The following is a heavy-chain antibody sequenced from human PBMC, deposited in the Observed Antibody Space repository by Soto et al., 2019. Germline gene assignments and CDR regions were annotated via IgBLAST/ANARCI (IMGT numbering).Heavy chain of an antibody. D-gene: IGHD6-19*01. J-gene: IGHJ4*02. Sequence: CISSSGSTIYYADSVKGRFTISRDNAKNSLYLQMNSLRAEDTAVYYCAAGASAVAGTGAFDYWGQGTLVTVSS. CDR2: ISSSGSTI. V-gene: IGHV3-11*01. CDR3: AAGASAVAGTGAFDY.